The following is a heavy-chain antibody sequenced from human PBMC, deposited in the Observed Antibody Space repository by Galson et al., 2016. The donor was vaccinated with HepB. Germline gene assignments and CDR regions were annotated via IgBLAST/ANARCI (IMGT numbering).Heavy chain of an antibody. Sequence: SLRLSCAASGFTFSTYGMHWVRQAPDKGLEWVAVIWHDGSNKYYAPSARGRFTISRDDSRNSVDLQMNTLKTEDTAVYYCATMANGADSDWGQGTLVTVSS. CDR3: ATMANGADSD. CDR1: GFTFSTYG. J-gene: IGHJ4*02. CDR2: IWHDGSNK. V-gene: IGHV3-33*01. D-gene: IGHD5-24*01.